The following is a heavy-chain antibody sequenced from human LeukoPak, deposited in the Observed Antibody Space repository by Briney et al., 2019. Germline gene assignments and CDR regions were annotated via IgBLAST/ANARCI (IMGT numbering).Heavy chain of an antibody. CDR1: GFTFSSYG. CDR2: MWYDGSNK. CDR3: AKDNSGWLDY. J-gene: IGHJ4*02. Sequence: GGSLRLSCAASGFTFSSYGMHWVRQAPGKGLEWVAVMWYDGSNKYYADSVKGRFTISRDNSKNTLYLQMNSLRAEDTAVYYCAKDNSGWLDYWGQGALVTVSS. V-gene: IGHV3-33*06. D-gene: IGHD6-19*01.